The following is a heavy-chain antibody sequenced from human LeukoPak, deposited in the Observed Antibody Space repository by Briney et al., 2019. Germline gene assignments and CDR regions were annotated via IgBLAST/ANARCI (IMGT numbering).Heavy chain of an antibody. CDR1: GYTFTSYD. D-gene: IGHD3-9*01. Sequence: ASVKVSCKASGYTFTSYDINWVRQATGQGLEWMGWMNPNGGDTIYAQKLQGRVTMTTDTSTSTAYMELRSLRSDDTPVYYCARGPDILTGYDFFDYWGQGTLVTVSS. CDR2: MNPNGGDT. V-gene: IGHV1-8*01. J-gene: IGHJ4*02. CDR3: ARGPDILTGYDFFDY.